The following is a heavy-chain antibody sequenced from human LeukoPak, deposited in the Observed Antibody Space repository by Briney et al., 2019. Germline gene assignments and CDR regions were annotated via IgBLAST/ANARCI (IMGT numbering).Heavy chain of an antibody. Sequence: GGSLRLSCAASGFTFSSYSMKWVRQAPGKGLEWVSSISSSSSYIYYADSVKGRFTISRDNAKNSLYLQMNSVRDEDPDVYYCARDRPDRITMIVVASGAFDIWGQGTMVTVSS. V-gene: IGHV3-21*01. D-gene: IGHD3-22*01. J-gene: IGHJ3*02. CDR1: GFTFSSYS. CDR3: ARDRPDRITMIVVASGAFDI. CDR2: ISSSSSYI.